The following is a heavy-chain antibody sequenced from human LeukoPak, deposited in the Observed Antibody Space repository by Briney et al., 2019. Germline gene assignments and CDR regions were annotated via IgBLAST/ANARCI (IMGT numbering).Heavy chain of an antibody. V-gene: IGHV3-30*02. J-gene: IGHJ6*03. CDR2: IQYDGSNK. CDR1: GFTFSNYG. Sequence: GGSLRLSCAASGFTFSNYGMHWVRQAPGKGPEWVAFIQYDGSNKYYVDSVKGRFTISRDNSKNTLYLQMNSLRAEDTAVYYCARDRRVGATYYYYYMDVWGKGTTVTVSS. CDR3: ARDRRVGATYYYYYMDV. D-gene: IGHD1-26*01.